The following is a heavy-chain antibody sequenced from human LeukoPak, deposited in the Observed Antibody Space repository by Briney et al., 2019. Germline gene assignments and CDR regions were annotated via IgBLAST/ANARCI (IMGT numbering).Heavy chain of an antibody. CDR1: GFTFSSYA. D-gene: IGHD5-18*01. CDR3: AKGGYSYAKHFDY. V-gene: IGHV3-23*01. CDR2: ISGSGGST. J-gene: IGHJ4*02. Sequence: TGGSLRLSCAASGFTFSSYAMSWVRQAPGKGLEWVSAISGSGGSTYYADSVKGRFTISRDNSKNTLYPQMNSLRAEDTAVYYCAKGGYSYAKHFDYWGQGTLVTVSS.